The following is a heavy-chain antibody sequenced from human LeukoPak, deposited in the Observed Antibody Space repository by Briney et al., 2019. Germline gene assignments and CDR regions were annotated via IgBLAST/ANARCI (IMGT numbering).Heavy chain of an antibody. CDR2: IYSGGSI. V-gene: IGHV3-53*01. CDR1: GFTVSSKS. J-gene: IGHJ4*02. Sequence: GGSLRLSCAASGFTVSSKSMSWVRQAPGKGLEWVSLIYSGGSIYYADSVKGRFTISRDNSKNTLYLQMNSLRAEDTAVYYCARGVGTYGDYLFDYWGQGTLVTVSS. D-gene: IGHD4-17*01. CDR3: ARGVGTYGDYLFDY.